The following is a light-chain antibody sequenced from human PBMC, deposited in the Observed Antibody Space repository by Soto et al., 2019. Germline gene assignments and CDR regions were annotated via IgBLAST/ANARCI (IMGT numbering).Light chain of an antibody. V-gene: IGLV1-40*01. CDR1: SSNVGAHYD. CDR2: GNS. CDR3: QSYDNSLSVYV. J-gene: IGLJ1*01. Sequence: QSALTQPPSVSGAPGQMVTISCTGSSSNVGAHYDVHWYQQLPGTAPKLLIYGNSNRPSGVPDRFSGSKSGTSATLAITGLQAEDEADYYCQSYDNSLSVYVFGTGTKVTVL.